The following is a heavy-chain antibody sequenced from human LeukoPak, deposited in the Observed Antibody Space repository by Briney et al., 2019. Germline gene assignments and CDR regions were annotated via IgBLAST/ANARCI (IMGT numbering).Heavy chain of an antibody. Sequence: PGGSLRLSCAASGFTFSNYAMLWVRQAPGKGLEWVSIISGSGYITYYADSVKGRFTISRDNSKNTLYLQMNSLRAEDTALYYCVKGGIAVTGTDSFDYWGPGTLVTVSS. CDR3: VKGGIAVTGTDSFDY. J-gene: IGHJ4*02. CDR1: GFTFSNYA. CDR2: ISGSGYIT. D-gene: IGHD6-19*01. V-gene: IGHV3-23*01.